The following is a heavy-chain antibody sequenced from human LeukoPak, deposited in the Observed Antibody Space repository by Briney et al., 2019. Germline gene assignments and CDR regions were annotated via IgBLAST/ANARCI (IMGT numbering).Heavy chain of an antibody. CDR1: GPTFSNHA. V-gene: IGHV3-23*01. CDR2: LSRGGDIT. CDR3: AQEEVPNDY. Sequence: GGSLRLSFPVSGPTFSNHAMSWVRQAPGGGLEWISALSRGGDITYYADSVRGRFTISRDISKNTLYLQMNSLRADDTAIYYCAQEEVPNDYWGQGTLVTVSS. J-gene: IGHJ4*02.